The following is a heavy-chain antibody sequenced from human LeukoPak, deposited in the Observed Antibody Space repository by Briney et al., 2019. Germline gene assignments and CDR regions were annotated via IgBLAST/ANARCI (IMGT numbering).Heavy chain of an antibody. CDR2: IYYSGST. CDR3: ACTTIGRQGYSYGREPDYYYYYGMDV. J-gene: IGHJ6*02. D-gene: IGHD5-18*01. V-gene: IGHV4-59*01. CDR1: GGSISIYY. Sequence: SETLSLTCTVSGGSISIYYWSWIRQPPGKGLEWIGYIYYSGSTNYNPSLKSRVTISVDTSKNQFSLKLSSVTAADTAVYYCACTTIGRQGYSYGREPDYYYYYGMDVWGQGTTVTVSS.